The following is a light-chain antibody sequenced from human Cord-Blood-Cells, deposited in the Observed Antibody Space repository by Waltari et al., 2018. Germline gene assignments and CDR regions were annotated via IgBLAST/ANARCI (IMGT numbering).Light chain of an antibody. CDR1: QGISSY. J-gene: IGKJ3*01. CDR3: QQLNSLFT. Sequence: IQLTQSPSSLSASVGDKVTIPCRASQGISSYLAWYQQKPGKAPKLLIYAASTLQSGVPSRFSGSGSGTDFTLTINSLQPENFATYYCQQLNSLFTFGPGTKVDIK. CDR2: AAS. V-gene: IGKV1-9*01.